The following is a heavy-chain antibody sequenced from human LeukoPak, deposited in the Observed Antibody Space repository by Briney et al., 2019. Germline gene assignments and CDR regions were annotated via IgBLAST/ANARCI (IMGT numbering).Heavy chain of an antibody. D-gene: IGHD3-9*01. CDR3: ARTPQGDNYFDY. CDR1: GYSISSGYD. V-gene: IGHV4-38-2*02. CDR2: IYYRRTT. J-gene: IGHJ4*02. Sequence: SETLSLTCTVSGYSISSGYDWGWIRQPPGKGLEWIGSIYYRRTTYYNPSLKSRVTISVDTSKNQLSLMMTSVTAADTAVFYCARTPQGDNYFDYWGQGHLVTVSS.